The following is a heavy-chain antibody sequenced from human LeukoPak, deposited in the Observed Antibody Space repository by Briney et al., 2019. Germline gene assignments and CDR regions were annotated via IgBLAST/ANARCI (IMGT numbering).Heavy chain of an antibody. D-gene: IGHD3-10*01. J-gene: IGHJ4*02. CDR2: ISGSGGST. CDR3: ATDGPWFGELPFDY. Sequence: GGSLRLSCAASGFTFSSYAMSWVRQAPGKGLEWVSVISGSGGSTYYADSVKGRFTISRDNSKNTLDLQRNSLRAEDTAVYYCATDGPWFGELPFDYRGQGTLVTVSS. V-gene: IGHV3-23*01. CDR1: GFTFSSYA.